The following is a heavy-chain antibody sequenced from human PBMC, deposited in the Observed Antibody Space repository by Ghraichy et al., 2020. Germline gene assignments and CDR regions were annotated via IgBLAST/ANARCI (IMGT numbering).Heavy chain of an antibody. V-gene: IGHV3-23*01. CDR3: AKASDYYDSSGYYPWAFDY. J-gene: IGHJ4*02. D-gene: IGHD3-22*01. CDR2: ISGSGGST. Sequence: GGSLRLSCAASGFTFSSYAMSWVRQAPGKGLEWVSAISGSGGSTYYADSVKGRFTISRDNSKNTLYLQMNSLRAEDTAVYYCAKASDYYDSSGYYPWAFDYWGQGTLVTVSS. CDR1: GFTFSSYA.